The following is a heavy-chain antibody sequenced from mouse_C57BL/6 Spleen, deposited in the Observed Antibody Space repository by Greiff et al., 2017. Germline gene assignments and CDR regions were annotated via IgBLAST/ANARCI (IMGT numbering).Heavy chain of an antibody. CDR3: ARGGVTVVNPHYAMDY. J-gene: IGHJ4*01. Sequence: QVQLQQPGAELVMPGASVKLSCKASGYTFTSYWMHWVKQRPGQGLEWIGEIDPSDSYTNYNQKFKGKSTLTVDKSSSTAYMQLSSLTSEDSAVYYCARGGVTVVNPHYAMDYWGQGTSVTVSS. D-gene: IGHD1-1*01. CDR2: IDPSDSYT. CDR1: GYTFTSYW. V-gene: IGHV1-69*01.